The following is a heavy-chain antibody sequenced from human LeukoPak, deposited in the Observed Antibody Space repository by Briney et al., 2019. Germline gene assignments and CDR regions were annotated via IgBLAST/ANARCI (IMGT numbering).Heavy chain of an antibody. CDR2: ISSSSNYK. Sequence: GGSLRLSCAASGFTFSSYTMNWVRQAPGKGLEWVSSISSSSNYKYYADSVKGRFTISRDNAKNSLYLQMNSLRAEDTAVYYCARDGGRHYYYMDVWGKGTTVTVSS. CDR1: GFTFSSYT. D-gene: IGHD1-26*01. CDR3: ARDGGRHYYYMDV. V-gene: IGHV3-21*01. J-gene: IGHJ6*03.